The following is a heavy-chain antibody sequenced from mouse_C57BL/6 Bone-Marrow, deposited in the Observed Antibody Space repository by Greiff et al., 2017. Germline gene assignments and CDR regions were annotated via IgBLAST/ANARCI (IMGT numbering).Heavy chain of an antibody. D-gene: IGHD1-1*02. CDR2: IDPSDSYT. J-gene: IGHJ1*03. CDR3: ARTGGYCWYFDV. CDR1: GYTFTSYW. V-gene: IGHV1-69*01. Sequence: VQLQQPGAELVMPGASVKLSCKASGYTFTSYWMHWVKQRPGQGLEWIGEIDPSDSYTNYNQKFKGKSTLTVDKSSSTAYMQLSSLTSEDSAVYYCARTGGYCWYFDVWGTGTTVTVSS.